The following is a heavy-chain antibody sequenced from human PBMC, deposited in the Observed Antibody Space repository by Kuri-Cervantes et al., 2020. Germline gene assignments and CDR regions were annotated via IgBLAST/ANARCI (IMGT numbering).Heavy chain of an antibody. CDR3: AAGGIAARYYYYYMDV. CDR2: IYYSGST. CDR1: GGSISSYY. J-gene: IGHJ6*03. D-gene: IGHD6-6*01. Sequence: SETLSLTCTVSGGSISSYYWSWIRQPPGKGLEWIGDIYYSGSTNYNPPLKSRVTISVDTSKNQFSLKLSSVTAADTAVYYCAAGGIAARYYYYYMDVWGKGTTVTVSS. V-gene: IGHV4-59*01.